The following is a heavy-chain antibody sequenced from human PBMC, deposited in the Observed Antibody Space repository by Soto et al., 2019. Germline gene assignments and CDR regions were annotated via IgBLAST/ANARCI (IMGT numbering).Heavy chain of an antibody. CDR2: VIPGFGRP. D-gene: IGHD5-12*01. CDR1: GATYSRFG. V-gene: IGHV1-69*13. Sequence: SVKVVCKXSGATYSRFGVSWVRQDPGQGREWMGGVIPGFGRPNYALRFRRRLTITGDDSTNTSYMELNDLTFEDTAVYYCAREENGYDFWGQGSQVTIAS. CDR3: AREENGYDF. J-gene: IGHJ1*01.